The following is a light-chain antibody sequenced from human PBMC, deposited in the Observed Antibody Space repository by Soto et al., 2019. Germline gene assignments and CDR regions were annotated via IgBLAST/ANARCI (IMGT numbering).Light chain of an antibody. CDR3: QQYNTWPPIT. V-gene: IGKV3-15*01. J-gene: IGKJ2*01. CDR1: QSVSSN. Sequence: EIVMTQSPATLSVSPGERAPLSCRASQSVSSNLAWYQQKPGQAPRLLIYGASTRATGIPARFSGSGSGTEFTLTLSSLQSEDFAVYYCQQYNTWPPITLGQGTKLEIK. CDR2: GAS.